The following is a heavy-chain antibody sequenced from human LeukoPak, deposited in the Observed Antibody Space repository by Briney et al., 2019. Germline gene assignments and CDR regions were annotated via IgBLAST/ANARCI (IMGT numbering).Heavy chain of an antibody. D-gene: IGHD1-26*01. CDR3: ARGWELLGY. CDR2: IYYSGST. J-gene: IGHJ4*02. Sequence: PSETLSLTCTVSGGSISSYYWSWIRQPPGKGLEWIGYIYYSGSTNYNPSLKSRVTISVDKSKNQFSLKLTSVIAADTAVYYCARGWELLGYWGQGTLVTVSS. V-gene: IGHV4-59*12. CDR1: GGSISSYY.